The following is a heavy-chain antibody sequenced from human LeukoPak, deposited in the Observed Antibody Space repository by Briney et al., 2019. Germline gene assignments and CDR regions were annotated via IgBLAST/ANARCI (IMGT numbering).Heavy chain of an antibody. V-gene: IGHV3-48*04. CDR1: GFTFSSYS. J-gene: IGHJ4*02. CDR3: ARDGGFDSSGYSPFDY. D-gene: IGHD3-22*01. CDR2: ISSSRTTV. Sequence: GGSLRLSCAASGFTFSSYSMNWVRQAPGKGLEWVSFISSSRTTVYYADSVKGRFTISRDNAKNSLYLQMNSLRAEDTAVYYCARDGGFDSSGYSPFDYWGQGTLVTVSS.